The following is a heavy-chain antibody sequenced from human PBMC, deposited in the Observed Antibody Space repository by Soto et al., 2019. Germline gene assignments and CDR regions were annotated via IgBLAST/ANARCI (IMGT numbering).Heavy chain of an antibody. J-gene: IGHJ6*03. CDR3: AKAPNSGGYSYGPQYYYYYYYMDV. D-gene: IGHD5-18*01. CDR1: GFTVSGNY. V-gene: IGHV3-66*01. Sequence: GGSLRLSCAASGFTVSGNYMSWVRQAPGKGLAWVSVIYGGGNTYYADSVKGRFTISRDNSKNTLYLQMNSLRAEDTAVYYCAKAPNSGGYSYGPQYYYYYYYMDVWGKGTTVTVSS. CDR2: IYGGGNT.